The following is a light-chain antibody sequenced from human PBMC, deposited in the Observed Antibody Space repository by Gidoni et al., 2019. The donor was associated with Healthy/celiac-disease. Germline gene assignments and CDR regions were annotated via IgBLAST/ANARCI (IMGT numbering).Light chain of an antibody. CDR1: QSVSSY. CDR3: QQRSNWPPLLT. V-gene: IGKV3-11*01. J-gene: IGKJ4*01. CDR2: EAS. Sequence: EIVLTQSPATLSLSPVERATLSCRASQSVSSYLAWYQQKPGQAPRLLIYEASNRATGIPARFSGSGSGTDFTLTISSLEPEDFAVYYCQQRSNWPPLLTFGGGTKVEIK.